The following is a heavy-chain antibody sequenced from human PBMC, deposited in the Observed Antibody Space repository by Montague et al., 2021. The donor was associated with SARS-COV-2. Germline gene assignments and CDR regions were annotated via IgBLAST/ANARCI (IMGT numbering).Heavy chain of an antibody. D-gene: IGHD3-10*01. CDR1: GSTFSTEW. J-gene: IGHJ4*02. Sequence: SLRLSCAASGSTFSTEWMSWARQAPGKGLEWVADIKSDASEKNYVDSVKGRFTMSRDNAKNSIYLQMNSLRAEDTAVYYCARGYGPHFWGQGTLVTVSS. CDR2: IKSDASEK. V-gene: IGHV3-7*01. CDR3: ARGYGPHF.